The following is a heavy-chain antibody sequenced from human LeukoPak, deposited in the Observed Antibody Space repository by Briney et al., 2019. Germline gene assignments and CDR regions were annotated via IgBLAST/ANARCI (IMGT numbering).Heavy chain of an antibody. Sequence: PGGSLRLSCAASGFSFSNYAMSWVRQAPGKGLEWVSSISSTSYIYYADSVKGRFTISRDNSRNSLYLQMNSLRAEDTAVYYCARVSGSRGCFDYWGQGTLVTVSS. CDR1: GFSFSNYA. D-gene: IGHD2-15*01. V-gene: IGHV3-21*06. CDR3: ARVSGSRGCFDY. J-gene: IGHJ4*02. CDR2: ISSTSYI.